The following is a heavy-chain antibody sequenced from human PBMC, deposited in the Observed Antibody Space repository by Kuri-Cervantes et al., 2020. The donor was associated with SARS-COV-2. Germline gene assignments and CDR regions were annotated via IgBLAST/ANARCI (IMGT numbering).Heavy chain of an antibody. Sequence: GESLKISCTASGFIFSDYYMTWIRQAPGKGLEWVSNIGPSGTTKYYADSVKGRFTISRDNAKNSLYLQMNSLRAEDTAVYYCARGGTIFGVVYYYMDVWGKGTTVTVSS. J-gene: IGHJ6*03. D-gene: IGHD3-3*01. CDR1: GFIFSDYY. V-gene: IGHV3-11*04. CDR3: ARGGTIFGVVYYYMDV. CDR2: IGPSGTTK.